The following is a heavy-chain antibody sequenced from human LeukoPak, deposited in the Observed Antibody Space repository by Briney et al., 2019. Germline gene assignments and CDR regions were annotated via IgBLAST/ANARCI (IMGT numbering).Heavy chain of an antibody. Sequence: GASVKVPCKASGYIFRNYYMHWVRQAPGRGLEWMVRINPDSGGTSYAQKFQGRVSMTRDTSNRTVYIDLSMLPFEDTAIYYCARVSRGLYDVIAYWGQGTLLSVSS. CDR3: ARVSRGLYDVIAY. CDR2: INPDSGGT. J-gene: IGHJ4*02. D-gene: IGHD2-2*02. V-gene: IGHV1-2*06. CDR1: GYIFRNYY.